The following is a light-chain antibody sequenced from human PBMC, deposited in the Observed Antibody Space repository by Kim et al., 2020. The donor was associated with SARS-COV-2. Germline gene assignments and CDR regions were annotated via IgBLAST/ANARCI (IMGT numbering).Light chain of an antibody. J-gene: IGLJ2*01. CDR1: SSDVGGYNY. V-gene: IGLV2-11*01. CDR2: DVS. CDR3: CSYAGSYTLL. Sequence: QSALTQPRSLSGSPGQSITISCTGTSSDVGGYNYVSWYQQHPGKAPKLMVYDVSKRPSGVPDRFSGSKSGNTASLTISGLQAEDEADYYCCSYAGSYTLLFGGGTQLTV.